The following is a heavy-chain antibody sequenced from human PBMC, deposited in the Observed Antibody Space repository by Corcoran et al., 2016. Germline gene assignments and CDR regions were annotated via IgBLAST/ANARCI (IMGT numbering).Heavy chain of an antibody. Sequence: QVQLQQWGAGLLKPSETLSLTCAVYGGSFSGYYWSWIRQPPGKGLEWIGEINHSGSTNYNPSLKSRVTISVDTSKNPFSLKLSSVTAADTAGYYLAGGLRGVVVVAATPWFDPWGHGTLVTVSS. V-gene: IGHV4-34*01. CDR2: INHSGST. CDR1: GGSFSGYY. CDR3: AGGLRGVVVVAATPWFDP. J-gene: IGHJ5*02. D-gene: IGHD2-15*01.